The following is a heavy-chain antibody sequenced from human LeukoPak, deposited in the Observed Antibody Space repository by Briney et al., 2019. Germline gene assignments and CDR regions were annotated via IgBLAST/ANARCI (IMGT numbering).Heavy chain of an antibody. D-gene: IGHD3-3*02. V-gene: IGHV1-69*02. J-gene: IGHJ4*02. CDR1: GGTCSSYT. Sequence: SVKVSCKASGGTCSSYTISWVRQAPGQGLEWMGRIIPILGIANYAQKFQGRVTITADKSTSTAYMELSSMRSADTAASYCARREKSAHLSYDHWGQGTLVTVSS. CDR3: ARREKSAHLSYDH. CDR2: IIPILGIA.